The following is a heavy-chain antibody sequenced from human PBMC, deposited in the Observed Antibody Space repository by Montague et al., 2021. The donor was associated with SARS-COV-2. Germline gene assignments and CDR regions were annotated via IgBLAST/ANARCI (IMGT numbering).Heavy chain of an antibody. CDR1: GLTFSSYD. J-gene: IGHJ6*02. CDR2: IGTAGDT. Sequence: SLRLSCAASGLTFSSYDMHWVRQATGKGLEWVPAIGTAGDTYYPGSVKGRFTISRENAKNSLYLQMNSLRAGDTAVYYCVRGVVVAATSYYYYGMDVWGQGTTVTVSS. D-gene: IGHD2-15*01. V-gene: IGHV3-13*01. CDR3: VRGVVVAATSYYYYGMDV.